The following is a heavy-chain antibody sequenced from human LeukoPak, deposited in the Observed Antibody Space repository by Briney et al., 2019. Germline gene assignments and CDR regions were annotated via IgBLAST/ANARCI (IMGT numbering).Heavy chain of an antibody. CDR3: ARVVIGGSFDY. V-gene: IGHV4-61*01. J-gene: IGHJ4*02. CDR1: GGSISSSSYY. D-gene: IGHD4-23*01. CDR2: IYYSGST. Sequence: SETLSLTCTVSGGSISSSSYYWSWIRQPPGKGLEWIGYIYYSGSTNYNPSLKGRVTISVDTSKNQFSLKLSSVTAADTAVYYCARVVIGGSFDYWGQGTLVTVSS.